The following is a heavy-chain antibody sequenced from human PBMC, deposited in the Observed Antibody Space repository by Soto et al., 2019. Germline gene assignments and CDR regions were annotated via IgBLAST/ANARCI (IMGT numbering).Heavy chain of an antibody. V-gene: IGHV3-48*03. CDR3: ARAGTAMVTVDY. D-gene: IGHD5-18*01. CDR1: GFTFSSYE. Sequence: LRLSCAASGFTFSSYEMNWVRQAPGKGLEWVSYISSSGSTIYYADSVKGRFTISRDNAKNSLYLQMNSLRAEDTAVYYCARAGTAMVTVDYWGQGTLVTVSS. J-gene: IGHJ4*02. CDR2: ISSSGSTI.